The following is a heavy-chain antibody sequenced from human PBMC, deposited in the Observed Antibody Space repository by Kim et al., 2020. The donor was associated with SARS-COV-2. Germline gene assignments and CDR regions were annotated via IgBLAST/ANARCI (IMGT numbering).Heavy chain of an antibody. J-gene: IGHJ6*02. V-gene: IGHV3-30*01. Sequence: ARFTISRDNSTNTLYLQMNSLGAEDTAVYYCARDKQQLIKTNYYYYGMDVWGQGTTVTVSS. CDR3: ARDKQQLIKTNYYYYGMDV. D-gene: IGHD6-13*01.